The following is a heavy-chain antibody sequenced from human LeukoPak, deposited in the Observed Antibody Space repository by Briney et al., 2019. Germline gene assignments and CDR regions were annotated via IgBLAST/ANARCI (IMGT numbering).Heavy chain of an antibody. J-gene: IGHJ5*02. CDR2: INAGNGNT. Sequence: ASVKVSCKASGYTFTSYAMHWVRQPPGQRLEWMGWINAGNGNTKYSQKFQGRVTITRDTSASTAYMELSSLRSEDTAVYYCARDSDQLLSYNWFDPWGQGTLVTVSS. CDR1: GYTFTSYA. D-gene: IGHD2-2*01. V-gene: IGHV1-3*01. CDR3: ARDSDQLLSYNWFDP.